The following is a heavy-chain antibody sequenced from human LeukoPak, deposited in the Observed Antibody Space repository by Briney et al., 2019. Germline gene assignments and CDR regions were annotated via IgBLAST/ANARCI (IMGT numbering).Heavy chain of an antibody. Sequence: GGSLRLSCAASGFTFSSYAMSWVRQAPGKGLECVSAISDSGGSTYYAYSVKGRFTISRDNSKNTLYLQMNSLRAEDTAVYYCAKDHDSSGYYRLGRPYYFDYWGQGTLVTVSS. CDR2: ISDSGGST. D-gene: IGHD3-22*01. J-gene: IGHJ4*02. CDR1: GFTFSSYA. CDR3: AKDHDSSGYYRLGRPYYFDY. V-gene: IGHV3-23*01.